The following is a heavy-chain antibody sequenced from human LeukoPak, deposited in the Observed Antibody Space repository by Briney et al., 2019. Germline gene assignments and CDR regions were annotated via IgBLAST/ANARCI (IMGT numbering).Heavy chain of an antibody. J-gene: IGHJ4*02. D-gene: IGHD3-10*01. CDR1: GFTFSSYA. CDR3: AKVEYGSGSYYQDY. Sequence: GGSLRLSCAASGFTFSSYAMSWVRQAPGKGLEWVSAISGSGSSTYYADSVKGRFTISRDNSKNTLYLQMNSLRAEDTAVYYCAKVEYGSGSYYQDYWGQGTLVTVSS. CDR2: ISGSGSST. V-gene: IGHV3-23*01.